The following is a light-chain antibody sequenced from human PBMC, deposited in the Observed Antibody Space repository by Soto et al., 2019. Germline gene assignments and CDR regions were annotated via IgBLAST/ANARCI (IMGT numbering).Light chain of an antibody. CDR3: RQYDTWLGT. CDR2: DAS. V-gene: IGKV3D-15*01. Sequence: EIVMTQSPATLSVSPGERATLSCRASQSVSSNLAWYQQTPGQAPRLLIFDASTRATGIPARFSGSGSGTKFTLTISSLHSEDFAVYYCRQYDTWLGTFGQGTRVDIK. J-gene: IGKJ1*01. CDR1: QSVSSN.